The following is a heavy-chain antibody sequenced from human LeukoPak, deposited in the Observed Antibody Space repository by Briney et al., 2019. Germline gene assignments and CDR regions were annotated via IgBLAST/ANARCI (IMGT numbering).Heavy chain of an antibody. CDR1: GVSISSGDYY. D-gene: IGHD2-2*01. Sequence: SETLSLTCTVSGVSISSGDYYWSWIRQPPGKGLEWIGYIYYSGSTYYNPSLKSRVTISVDTSKNQFSLKLSSVTAADTAVYYCARDHIVVVPGLGESSYYYYYYGMDVWGKGTTVTVSS. V-gene: IGHV4-30-4*01. CDR3: ARDHIVVVPGLGESSYYYYYYGMDV. CDR2: IYYSGST. J-gene: IGHJ6*04.